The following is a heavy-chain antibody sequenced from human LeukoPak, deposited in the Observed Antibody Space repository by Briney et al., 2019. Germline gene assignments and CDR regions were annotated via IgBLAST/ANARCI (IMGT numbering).Heavy chain of an antibody. J-gene: IGHJ4*02. Sequence: GGSLRLSCAASGFTFSSYAMSWVRQAPGKGLEWVSAISTSGGSTYYADSVKGRFTISRDNSKNTLYLQMNSLRAEDTAVYYCARDELAYYYDSSGYQGFDYWGQGTLVTVSS. CDR1: GFTFSSYA. V-gene: IGHV3-23*01. D-gene: IGHD3-22*01. CDR3: ARDELAYYYDSSGYQGFDY. CDR2: ISTSGGST.